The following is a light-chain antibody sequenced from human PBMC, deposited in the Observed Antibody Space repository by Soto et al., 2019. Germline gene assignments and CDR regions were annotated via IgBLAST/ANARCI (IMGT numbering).Light chain of an antibody. Sequence: EVVLTQSPASLSLSPGKRATLSCRASQTLGSNVAWYQQKPGQAPRLLIYDASTTASGAPARFSGSGSGTECTLTSTSLQSEDCALYYCQHYNTWPLSFGGGTKVEI. J-gene: IGKJ4*01. V-gene: IGKV3-15*01. CDR3: QHYNTWPLS. CDR2: DAS. CDR1: QTLGSN.